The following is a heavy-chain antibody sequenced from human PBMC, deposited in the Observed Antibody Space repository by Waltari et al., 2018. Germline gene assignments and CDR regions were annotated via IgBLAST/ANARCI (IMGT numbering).Heavy chain of an antibody. D-gene: IGHD3-3*01. J-gene: IGHJ4*02. CDR1: GGSINSSC. CDR3: ARGVGVIVMPYFDS. CDR2: VYFSGST. Sequence: QVQLQESGPGLVKPSETLSLTCTVSGGSINSSCWSWIRQAPGKGLEWIGYVYFSGSTYYNPALKSRVTMSVDTSKNQFSLKLSSVTAADTAVYYCARGVGVIVMPYFDSWGQGTLVTVSS. V-gene: IGHV4-59*01.